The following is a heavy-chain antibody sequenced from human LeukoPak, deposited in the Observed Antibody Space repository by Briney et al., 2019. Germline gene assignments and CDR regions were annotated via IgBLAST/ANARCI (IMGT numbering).Heavy chain of an antibody. CDR1: GFTFSSYA. J-gene: IGHJ4*02. V-gene: IGHV3-23*01. D-gene: IGHD3-22*01. CDR3: AKGIGTSGHYPFDY. CDR2: ISDSGATT. Sequence: GGSLRLSCAASGFTFSSYAMSWVRQAPGKGLEWVSAISDSGATTYYADSVKGRFTISRDNSKNTLFFQVNSLRADDTAVYHCAKGIGTSGHYPFDYWGQGTLVTVSS.